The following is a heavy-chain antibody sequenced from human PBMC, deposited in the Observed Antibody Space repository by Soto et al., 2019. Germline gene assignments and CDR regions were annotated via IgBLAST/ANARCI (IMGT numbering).Heavy chain of an antibody. V-gene: IGHV3-23*01. CDR1: GFTFSSYA. CDR2: ISGRGDDT. Sequence: GGSLRLSCAASGFTFSSYAMSWVRQAPGKGLEWVSTISGRGDDTYYTDSVKDRFTISRDNSKNTLYVHMNSLRAEDTAVYYCARAQPTYSSSYFDYWGQGTLVTVSS. J-gene: IGHJ4*02. CDR3: ARAQPTYSSSYFDY. D-gene: IGHD3-22*01.